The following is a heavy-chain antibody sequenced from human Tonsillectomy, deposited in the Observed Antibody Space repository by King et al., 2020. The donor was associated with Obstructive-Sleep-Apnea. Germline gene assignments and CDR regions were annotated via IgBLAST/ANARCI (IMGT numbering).Heavy chain of an antibody. CDR1: GGSISSSNW. CDR3: ARGPITIFGVVIDDAFDI. J-gene: IGHJ3*02. Sequence: VQLQESGPGLVKPSGTLSLTCAVSGGSISSSNWWSWVRQPPGKGLEWIGEIYHSGSTNYNPSLKSRVTISVDKSKTQFSLKLSSVTAADTAVYYCARGPITIFGVVIDDAFDIWGQGTMVTVSS. CDR2: IYHSGST. V-gene: IGHV4-4*02. D-gene: IGHD3-3*01.